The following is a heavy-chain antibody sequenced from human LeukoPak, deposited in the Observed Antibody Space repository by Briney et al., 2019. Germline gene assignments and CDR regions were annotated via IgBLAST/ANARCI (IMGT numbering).Heavy chain of an antibody. D-gene: IGHD3-22*01. CDR1: GFTFGSYA. CDR3: AKTRAGNSSGRDPGWPMDY. Sequence: PGGSLRLSCAASGFTFGSYAIYWVRQASGKGPEWVSGISGSGGITYFADSVKGRFIISRDNSKNTVYLQINNLRAEDTALYYCAKTRAGNSSGRDPGWPMDYWGQGTLVTVSS. V-gene: IGHV3-23*01. CDR2: ISGSGGIT. J-gene: IGHJ4*02.